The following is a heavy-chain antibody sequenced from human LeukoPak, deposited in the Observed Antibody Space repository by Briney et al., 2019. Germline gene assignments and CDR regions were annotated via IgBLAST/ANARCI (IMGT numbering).Heavy chain of an antibody. CDR3: ARHLNYGFDY. CDR1: GGSISSSNW. Sequence: PSETLSHTCAVSGGSISSSNWWSWVRQPPGKGLEWIGQIYHSGSTSSNPSLKSRVTISVDKSNNQFSLKLSSVTAADTAVYYCARHLNYGFDYWGQGALVTVSS. CDR2: IYHSGST. V-gene: IGHV4-4*02. J-gene: IGHJ4*02. D-gene: IGHD3-10*01.